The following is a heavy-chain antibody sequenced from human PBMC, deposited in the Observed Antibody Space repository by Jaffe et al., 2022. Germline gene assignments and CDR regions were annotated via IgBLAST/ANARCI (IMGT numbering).Heavy chain of an antibody. CDR1: GFTFSSYG. V-gene: IGHV3-30*02. CDR2: IRYDGSNK. D-gene: IGHD3-16*01. Sequence: QVQLVESGGGVVQPGGSLRLSCAASGFTFSSYGMHWVRQAPGKGLEWVAFIRYDGSNKYYADSVKGRFTISRDNSKNTLYLQMNSLRAEDTAVYYCAKDIWDANYFDYWGQGTLVTVSS. J-gene: IGHJ4*02. CDR3: AKDIWDANYFDY.